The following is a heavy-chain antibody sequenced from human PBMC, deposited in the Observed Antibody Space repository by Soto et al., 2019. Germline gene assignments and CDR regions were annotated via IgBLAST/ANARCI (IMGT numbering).Heavy chain of an antibody. Sequence: ASVKVSCKASGYTFTIYGISWVLQAPGQGLEWMGWISAYNGNTNYAQKLQGRVTMTTDTSTSTAYMELRSLRSDDTAVYYCACASSTRALDAFYICGQGTMVIVSS. J-gene: IGHJ3*02. CDR1: GYTFTIYG. D-gene: IGHD2-2*01. V-gene: IGHV1-18*01. CDR2: ISAYNGNT. CDR3: ACASSTRALDAFYI.